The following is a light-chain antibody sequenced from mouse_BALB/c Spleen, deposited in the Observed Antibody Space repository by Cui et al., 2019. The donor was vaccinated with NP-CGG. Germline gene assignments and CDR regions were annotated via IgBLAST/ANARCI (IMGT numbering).Light chain of an antibody. Sequence: QAVVTQESALTTSPGETVTLTCRSSIGAVTTSNYANWVQEKPDHLFTGLIGGTNNRVPGVPARLSGSLIGEKAALTITGAQTEDEAIYFCALWYSNHWVFGGGTKLTVL. J-gene: IGLJ1*01. CDR1: IGAVTTSNY. CDR3: ALWYSNHWV. V-gene: IGLV1*01. CDR2: GTN.